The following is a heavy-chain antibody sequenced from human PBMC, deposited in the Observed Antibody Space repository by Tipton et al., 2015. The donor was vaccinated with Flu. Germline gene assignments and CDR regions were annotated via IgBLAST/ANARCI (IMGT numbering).Heavy chain of an antibody. V-gene: IGHV3-21*04. D-gene: IGHD3-10*01. CDR1: GYPFSGYV. CDR3: VRDYMIRGQAGAY. Sequence: SGYPFSGYVLNWVRQAPGKGLEWVASISSSGDYKYCSDSVKGRFTISRDNAKKLLFLQMTGLRGDDTATYFCVRDYMIRGQAGAYWGQGTLVIVSS. J-gene: IGHJ4*02. CDR2: ISSSGDYK.